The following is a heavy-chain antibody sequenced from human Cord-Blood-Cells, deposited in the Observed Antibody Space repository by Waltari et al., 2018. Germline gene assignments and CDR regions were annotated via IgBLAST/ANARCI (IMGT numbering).Heavy chain of an antibody. V-gene: IGHV4-38-2*01. J-gene: IGHJ4*02. CDR2: IYHRGTT. D-gene: IGHD3-10*01. CDR3: ARKYYYGSGSYSYYFDY. Sequence: QVQLQESGPGLVKPSETLSLTCAVSGYSISSGYYWGWIRQPPGKGVEWIGSIYHRGTTNFNPTLKSRCTMSVDTSKHQFSLRVSSVTAADTAGYYCARKYYYGSGSYSYYFDYWGQGTLVTVSS. CDR1: GYSISSGYY.